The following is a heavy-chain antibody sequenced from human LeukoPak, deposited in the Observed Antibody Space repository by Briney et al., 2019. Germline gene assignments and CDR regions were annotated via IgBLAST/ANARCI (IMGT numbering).Heavy chain of an antibody. D-gene: IGHD3-10*02. J-gene: IGHJ6*03. V-gene: IGHV3-30*18. CDR3: AKESYVNYYYYYMDV. CDR2: MSNSGENT. Sequence: SGGSLRLSCAASGFTFSSYSMQWVRQTPGKGLEWVGIMSNSGENTFYGEAVKGRFTISRDNSQNTLYLQMNSLRPEDTAVYYCAKESYVNYYYYYMDVWGKGTTVTISS. CDR1: GFTFSSYS.